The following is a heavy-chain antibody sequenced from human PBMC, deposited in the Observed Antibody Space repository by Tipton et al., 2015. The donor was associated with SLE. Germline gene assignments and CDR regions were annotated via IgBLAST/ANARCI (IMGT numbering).Heavy chain of an antibody. D-gene: IGHD2-15*01. CDR3: ARGLRDCSGGAFCFSMGS. V-gene: IGHV3-21*01. J-gene: IGHJ4*02. CDR2: ICRSSSYI. Sequence: SLRLSCAASGFTFSSYTMNWLRQAPGKGLEWVASICRSSSYIYYADSEKGQFTISRDNAKNSLYQQMNNLRAEDPALYYCARGLRDCSGGAFCFSMGSWGQGTLIAVSS. CDR1: GFTFSSYT.